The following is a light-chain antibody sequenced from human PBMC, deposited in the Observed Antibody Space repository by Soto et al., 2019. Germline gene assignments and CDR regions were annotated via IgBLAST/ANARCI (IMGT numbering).Light chain of an antibody. Sequence: DIQMTQSPSSLSASVGDRVTITCRASQTITNYLNWYQQKPGRAPKLLIFSASTLLSGVPSRFTGGGSGTDFTLPIDSLLPEDFATYYCQQSYSSPWTFGQGTKVEIK. V-gene: IGKV1-39*01. CDR3: QQSYSSPWT. CDR2: SAS. CDR1: QTITNY. J-gene: IGKJ1*01.